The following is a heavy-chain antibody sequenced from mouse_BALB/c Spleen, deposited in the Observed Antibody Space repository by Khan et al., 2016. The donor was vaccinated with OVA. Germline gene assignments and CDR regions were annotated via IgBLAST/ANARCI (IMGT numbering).Heavy chain of an antibody. CDR2: IYPGTDNT. V-gene: IGHV1S132*01. D-gene: IGHD1-1*01. CDR1: GYIFTSYW. CDR3: AREEALYYFDD. J-gene: IGHJ2*01. Sequence: QVQLQQSGAELVRPGASVKLSCKTSGYIFTSYWIHWVKQRSGQGLEWIARIYPGTDNTYYNQKLKDKASLTADKSSSTAYLQLSSLKSEDSAVYFCAREEALYYFDDWGQGTTLTVSS.